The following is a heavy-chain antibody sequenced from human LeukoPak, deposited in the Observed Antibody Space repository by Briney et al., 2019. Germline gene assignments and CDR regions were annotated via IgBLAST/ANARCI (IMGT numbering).Heavy chain of an antibody. D-gene: IGHD6-6*01. V-gene: IGHV4-59*08. CDR1: GGSISRLY. CDR2: IYYTGST. CDR3: ARHRAYSSSSPFDY. Sequence: KPSETLSLTCSVSGGSISRLYWSWIRQPPGKGLEWIGYIYYTGSTNYNPSLKSRVTMFVDMYKNQFSLRLSSVTAADTAVYYCARHRAYSSSSPFDYWGQGTLVTVSS. J-gene: IGHJ4*02.